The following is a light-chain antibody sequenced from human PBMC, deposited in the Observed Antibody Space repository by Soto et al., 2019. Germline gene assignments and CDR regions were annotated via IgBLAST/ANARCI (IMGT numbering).Light chain of an antibody. Sequence: EIVLTQSPATLSLSPGQRATLFCRTSQNVNTYLAWYQQKPGQPPRLLIYDASNRATGIPARFSGSGSGSDFTLTISSLEPEDLAVYYCQQRSDWPPSLSFGGGTKVEI. J-gene: IGKJ4*01. CDR3: QQRSDWPPSLS. V-gene: IGKV3-11*01. CDR2: DAS. CDR1: QNVNTY.